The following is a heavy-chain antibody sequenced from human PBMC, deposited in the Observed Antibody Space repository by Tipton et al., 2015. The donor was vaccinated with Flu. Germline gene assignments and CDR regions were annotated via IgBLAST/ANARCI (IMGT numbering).Heavy chain of an antibody. CDR3: VRGRSYNSVTCRAFDY. Sequence: SLRLSCAASGFSFSDYFMTWIRQAPGKGLEWVSYISDSSGAAKNYADSVKGRFTVSRDNAKNLVYLQMSSLGADNTGVYCCVRGRSYNSVTCRAFDYWGQGPLVTFSS. D-gene: IGHD4-17*01. J-gene: IGHJ4*02. CDR2: ISDSSGAAK. CDR1: GFSFSDYF. V-gene: IGHV3-11*01.